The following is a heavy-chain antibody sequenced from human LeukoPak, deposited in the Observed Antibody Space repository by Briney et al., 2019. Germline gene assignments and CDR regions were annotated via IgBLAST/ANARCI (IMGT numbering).Heavy chain of an antibody. J-gene: IGHJ3*02. V-gene: IGHV3-7*01. CDR1: GFTFSSYW. Sequence: GGSLRLSCAASGFTFSSYWMSWVRQAPGKGLEWVANIKEDGSEKYYVDSVKGRFTISRDNAKNSLYLRMSSLRAEDTAVYYCPRDRRWDTVMTKAAFDIWGQGTKVTVSS. CDR3: PRDRRWDTVMTKAAFDI. CDR2: IKEDGSEK. D-gene: IGHD5-18*01.